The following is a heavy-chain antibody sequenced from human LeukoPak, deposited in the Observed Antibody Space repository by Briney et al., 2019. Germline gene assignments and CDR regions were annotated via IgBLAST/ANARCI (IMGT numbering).Heavy chain of an antibody. CDR2: IYSGGST. D-gene: IGHD6-13*01. CDR3: ARTWYSSSWYVGFDY. Sequence: PGGSLRLSCAASGFTVSSNYMSWVRQAPGKGLEWVSVIYSGGSTYYADSVKGRFTISRDNSKNTLYLQMNSLRAEDTAVYYCARTWYSSSWYVGFDYWGQGTLVTVSS. V-gene: IGHV3-66*01. CDR1: GFTVSSNY. J-gene: IGHJ4*02.